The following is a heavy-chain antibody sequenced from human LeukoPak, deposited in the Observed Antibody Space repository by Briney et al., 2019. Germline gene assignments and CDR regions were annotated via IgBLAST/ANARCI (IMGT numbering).Heavy chain of an antibody. CDR1: GGSISSYY. CDR3: ASDIDY. CDR2: IYYSGST. V-gene: IGHV4-59*01. Sequence: SETLSLTCTVSGGSISSYYWSWIRQPPGKGLEWIGYIYYSGSTNYTPSLKSRVTISVDTPKNQFSLKLSSVTAADPAVYYCASDIDYWGQGTLVTVSS. J-gene: IGHJ4*02.